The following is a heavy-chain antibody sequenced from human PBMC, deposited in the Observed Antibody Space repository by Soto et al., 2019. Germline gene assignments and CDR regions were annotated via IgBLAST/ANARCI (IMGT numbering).Heavy chain of an antibody. D-gene: IGHD3-3*01. CDR3: ARDASYYSLWSGYYPSRNGMDV. Sequence: QVQVVESGGGVVQPGRSLRLSCAASGFTFSSFGMHWVRQAPGKGLEWVSLIWYDGSKKSYGDSVKGRCTISRDNSRNTVYLQMNSLRAYDTAVYYCARDASYYSLWSGYYPSRNGMDVWCQGTTVTVSS. J-gene: IGHJ6*02. CDR2: IWYDGSKK. V-gene: IGHV3-33*01. CDR1: GFTFSSFG.